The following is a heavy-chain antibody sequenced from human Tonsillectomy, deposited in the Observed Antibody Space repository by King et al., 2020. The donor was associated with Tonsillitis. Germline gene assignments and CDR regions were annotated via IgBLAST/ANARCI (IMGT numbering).Heavy chain of an antibody. CDR1: GFTFDDYA. D-gene: IGHD2-2*02. Sequence: VQLVESGGGLAQPGRSLRLSCAASGFTFDDYAMHWVRQAPGKGLEWVSTISWNGGSIVYADSVKGRFTISRDNAKNSLFLQMNSLRAEDTALYYCVKDSLEYCSNTNCYTFEYWGQGTLVTVSS. CDR2: ISWNGGSI. J-gene: IGHJ4*02. CDR3: VKDSLEYCSNTNCYTFEY. V-gene: IGHV3-9*01.